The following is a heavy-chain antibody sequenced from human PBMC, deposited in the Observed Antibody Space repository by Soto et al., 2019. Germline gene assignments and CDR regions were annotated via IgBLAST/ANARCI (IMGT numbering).Heavy chain of an antibody. CDR2: VYHTGNT. CDR3: ETRTQQIVVTLLPFPS. CDR1: GDAISSTFW. V-gene: IGHV4-4*02. D-gene: IGHD2-2*01. J-gene: IGHJ5*02. Sequence: PTETLSLTCAVSGDAISSTFWWTWVRQSPGKGLEWIGEVYHTGNTRYNPSLKSRVTISVDKPNNQFSLKLTSMTGADTAVYYCETRTQQIVVTLLPFPSWGKGTPVTVPQ.